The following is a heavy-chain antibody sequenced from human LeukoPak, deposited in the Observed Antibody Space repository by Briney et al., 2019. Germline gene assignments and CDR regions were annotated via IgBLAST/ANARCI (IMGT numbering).Heavy chain of an antibody. CDR1: GDSISTYC. CDR3: ARSRSGYSYDHAAFEI. J-gene: IGHJ3*02. V-gene: IGHV4-59*01. CDR2: INHKGST. D-gene: IGHD5-18*01. Sequence: PPETLPLTCTVSGDSISTYCWSWIRQPPGKGLEWIAYINHKGSTTSNPSLRSRVTISVDTSRNQFSLKLSSVTAADTAVYYCARSRSGYSYDHAAFEIWGQGTMVTVSS.